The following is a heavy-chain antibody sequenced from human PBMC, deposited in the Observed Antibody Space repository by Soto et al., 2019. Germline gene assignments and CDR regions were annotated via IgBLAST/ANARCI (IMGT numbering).Heavy chain of an antibody. CDR2: IYYSGST. Sequence: SETLSLTCTVSGGSISSSSYYWGWIRQPPGKGLEWIGSIYYSGSTYYNPSLRSRVTISVDTSKNQFSLKLSSVTAADTAVYYCARDIAAPRSNGYDPWGRGTLLTVSS. CDR3: ARDIAAPRSNGYDP. CDR1: GGSISSSSYY. J-gene: IGHJ5*02. D-gene: IGHD6-6*01. V-gene: IGHV4-39*02.